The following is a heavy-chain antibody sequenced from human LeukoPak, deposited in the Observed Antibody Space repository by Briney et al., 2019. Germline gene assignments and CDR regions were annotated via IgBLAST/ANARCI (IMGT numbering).Heavy chain of an antibody. J-gene: IGHJ4*02. CDR2: ISYDGSNK. D-gene: IGHD5-18*01. Sequence: GGSLRLSCAASGFTFSSYGMHRVCQAPGKGLEWVAVISYDGSNKYYADSVKGRFTISRDDSKNTLYLQMNSLRAEDTAVYYCAKDSGYSYNLYYFDYWGQGTLVTVSS. V-gene: IGHV3-30*18. CDR1: GFTFSSYG. CDR3: AKDSGYSYNLYYFDY.